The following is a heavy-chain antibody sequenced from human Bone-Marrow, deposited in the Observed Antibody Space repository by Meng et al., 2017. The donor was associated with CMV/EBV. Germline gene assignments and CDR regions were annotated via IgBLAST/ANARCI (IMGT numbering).Heavy chain of an antibody. J-gene: IGHJ6*01. D-gene: IGHD2-2*02. CDR2: ISSDQKNK. CDR1: GLSFSSSA. CDR3: ARPQRCSSTSCYRSPPYYYGMDV. V-gene: IGHV3-30*04. Sequence: GESLKISCAASGLSFSSSAMHWIRQAPGKGLEWVAVISSDQKNKYYADSVKGRFTISRDNSKNTLYLQMNSLRAEDTAVYYCARPQRCSSTSCYRSPPYYYGMDVWGQGNPGHRLL.